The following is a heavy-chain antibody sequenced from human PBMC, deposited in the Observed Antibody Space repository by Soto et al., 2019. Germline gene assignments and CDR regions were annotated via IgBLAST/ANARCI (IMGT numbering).Heavy chain of an antibody. CDR3: ARGHEFGGKSDAYDI. D-gene: IGHD2-15*01. V-gene: IGHV1-69*14. Sequence: QVLLVQSGAEMKKPGSSVKVSCKASGGSFSTSSINWVRQAPGQRPEWMANILPIFGTADYAQKFQGRLTITADTSTNKAYMELRSLFSEDTAVYYCARGHEFGGKSDAYDIWGQGTVVTVSS. CDR2: ILPIFGTA. CDR1: GGSFSTSS. J-gene: IGHJ3*02.